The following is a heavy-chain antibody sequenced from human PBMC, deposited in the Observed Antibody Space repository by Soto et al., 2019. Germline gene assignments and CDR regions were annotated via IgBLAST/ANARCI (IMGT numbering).Heavy chain of an antibody. CDR3: ARINYYDSSGYYYVGLDAFDI. J-gene: IGHJ3*02. CDR2: IYYSGST. Sequence: QVQLQESGPGLVKPSETLSLTCTVSGGSVSSGSYYWSWIRQPPGKGLEWIGYIYYSGSTNYNPSLKSRVTISVDTSKNQFSLKLSSVTAADTAVYYCARINYYDSSGYYYVGLDAFDIWGQGTMVTVSS. D-gene: IGHD3-22*01. V-gene: IGHV4-61*01. CDR1: GGSVSSGSYY.